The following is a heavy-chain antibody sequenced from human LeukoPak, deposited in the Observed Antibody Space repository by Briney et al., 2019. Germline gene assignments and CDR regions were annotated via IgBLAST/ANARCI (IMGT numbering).Heavy chain of an antibody. CDR2: ISSSSSYI. CDR1: GFTFSSYE. D-gene: IGHD3-10*01. CDR3: ARDVWFGDKTKYYFDY. V-gene: IGHV3-21*01. Sequence: GGSLRLSCAASGFTFSSYEMNWVRQAPGKGLEWVSSISSSSSYIYYADSVEGRFTISRDSAKNSLYLQMNSLRAEDTAVYYCARDVWFGDKTKYYFDYWGQGTLVTVSS. J-gene: IGHJ4*02.